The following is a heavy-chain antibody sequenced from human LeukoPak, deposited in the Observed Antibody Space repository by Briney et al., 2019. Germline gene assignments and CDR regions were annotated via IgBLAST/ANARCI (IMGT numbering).Heavy chain of an antibody. V-gene: IGHV3-7*01. CDR3: ARVSYCSGGSCYDFDY. J-gene: IGHJ4*02. CDR2: IKQDGSEK. D-gene: IGHD2-15*01. Sequence: GGSLRLSCAASGFTFSSYWMSWVRLAPGKGLEWVANIKQDGSEKYYVDSVKGRFTISRDNAKNSLYLQMNSLRAEDTAVYYCARVSYCSGGSCYDFDYWGQGTLVTVSS. CDR1: GFTFSSYW.